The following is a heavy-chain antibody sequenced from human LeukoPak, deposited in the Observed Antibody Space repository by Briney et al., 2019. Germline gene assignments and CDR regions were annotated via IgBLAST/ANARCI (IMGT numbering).Heavy chain of an antibody. CDR1: GYSISSGYY. D-gene: IGHD3-22*01. CDR2: IYSTGDA. CDR3: ARVLYDTRTFDY. J-gene: IGHJ4*02. Sequence: SETLSLTCDVSGYSISSGYYWAWIRQTPGKGLQYIGMIYSTGDAYYSPSLKSRVTMPVDTSKNQFSLQLTSVTGADTAIYYCARVLYDTRTFDYWGQGTLVTVSS. V-gene: IGHV4-38-2*01.